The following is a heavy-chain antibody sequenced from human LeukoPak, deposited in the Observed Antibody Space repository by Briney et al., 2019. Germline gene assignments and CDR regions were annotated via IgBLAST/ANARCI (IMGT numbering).Heavy chain of an antibody. Sequence: SVKVSCKASGGTFSSYAISWVRQAPGQGLEWMGRIIPIFGTANYAQKFQGRVTITTDESTSTAYMELSSLRSEDTALYYCAVGRAVAGRDYYYYYYMDVWGKGTTVTVSS. D-gene: IGHD6-19*01. V-gene: IGHV1-69*05. CDR2: IIPIFGTA. J-gene: IGHJ6*03. CDR3: AVGRAVAGRDYYYYYYMDV. CDR1: GGTFSSYA.